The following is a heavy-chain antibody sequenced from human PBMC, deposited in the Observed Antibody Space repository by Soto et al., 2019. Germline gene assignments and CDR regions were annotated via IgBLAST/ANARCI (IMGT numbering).Heavy chain of an antibody. CDR1: GGSISSGAYY. D-gene: IGHD2-21*02. CDR3: ARHPSDFWFDP. V-gene: IGHV4-30-4*08. CDR2: IYHSGST. J-gene: IGHJ5*02. Sequence: SETLSLTCTVSGGSISSGAYYWSWIRQHPGKGLEWIGYIYHSGSTYYNPSLKSRVTLSVDTSKNQFSLKLSSVTAADTAVYYCARHPSDFWFDPWGQGTLVTVSS.